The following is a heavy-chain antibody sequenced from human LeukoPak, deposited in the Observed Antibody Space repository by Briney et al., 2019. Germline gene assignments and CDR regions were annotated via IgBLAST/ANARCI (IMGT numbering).Heavy chain of an antibody. D-gene: IGHD2-15*01. CDR3: ARDLAGSLDY. Sequence: ASVKVSCKTSGYTFTDYNIHWVRQAPGQGLEWMGWISPNSGSTYYAQQFQGRVTMTRDTSITTAYMELSRLTSDDTAVYYRARDLAGSLDYWGQGTLVTVSS. V-gene: IGHV1-2*02. J-gene: IGHJ4*02. CDR2: ISPNSGST. CDR1: GYTFTDYN.